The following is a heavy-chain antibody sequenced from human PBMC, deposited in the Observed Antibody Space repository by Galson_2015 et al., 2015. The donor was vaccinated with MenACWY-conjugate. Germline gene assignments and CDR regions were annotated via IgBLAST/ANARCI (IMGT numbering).Heavy chain of an antibody. CDR2: ISPDDSNT. CDR1: GYSFSTYW. CDR3: ARHPPGGRGMDV. J-gene: IGHJ6*02. Sequence: QSGAEVKKPGESLKISCKGSGYSFSTYWIGWVRQMPGKGLEWMGLISPDDSNTRYSPAFQGQVTISADRSISTAYPQWNTLQASDTAIYYCARHPPGGRGMDVWGQGTTVTVSS. D-gene: IGHD1-26*01. V-gene: IGHV5-51*01.